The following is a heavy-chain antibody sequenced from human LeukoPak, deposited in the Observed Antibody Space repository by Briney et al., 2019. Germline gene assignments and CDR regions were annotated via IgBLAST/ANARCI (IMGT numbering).Heavy chain of an antibody. CDR3: ARVIRYFDYYYYMDV. CDR2: IYYGGST. CDR1: GGSISSYY. Sequence: SETLSLTCTVSGGSISSYYWSWIRQPPGKGLEWIGYIYYGGSTNYNPSLKSRVTISVDTSKNQFSLKLSSVTAADTAVYYCARVIRYFDYYYYMDVWGKGTTVTISS. D-gene: IGHD3-9*01. J-gene: IGHJ6*03. V-gene: IGHV4-59*01.